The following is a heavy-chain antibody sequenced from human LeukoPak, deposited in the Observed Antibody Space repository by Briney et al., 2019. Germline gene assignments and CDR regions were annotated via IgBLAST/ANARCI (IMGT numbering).Heavy chain of an antibody. Sequence: GGSLRLSCAASGFTFSSYAMSWVRQAPGKGLEWVANIKQDGSEKYYVDSMKGRFTVSRDNAKNSLYLQMNSLRAEDTAVYYCARDLGTLAGFGEFLHYYGMDVWAKGPRSPSP. CDR2: IKQDGSEK. CDR1: GFTFSSYA. J-gene: IGHJ6*02. D-gene: IGHD3-10*01. V-gene: IGHV3-7*01. CDR3: ARDLGTLAGFGEFLHYYGMDV.